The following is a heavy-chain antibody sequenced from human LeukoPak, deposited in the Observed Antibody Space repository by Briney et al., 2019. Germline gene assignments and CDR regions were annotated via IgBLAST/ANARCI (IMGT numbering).Heavy chain of an antibody. D-gene: IGHD4-23*01. CDR3: ASIYGGNSXXXFDP. CDR2: XSSSSSYI. V-gene: IGHV3-21*01. CDR1: GFAFSXXX. J-gene: IGHJ5*02. Sequence: LSCAXSGFAFSXXXXXXGRXXXXXGXEXVSXXSSSSSYIYYSDSVKGRFTISRDNSKNSLYLQMNSLRAEDTAVYYCASIYGGNSXXXFDPWGQGTXXXXXX.